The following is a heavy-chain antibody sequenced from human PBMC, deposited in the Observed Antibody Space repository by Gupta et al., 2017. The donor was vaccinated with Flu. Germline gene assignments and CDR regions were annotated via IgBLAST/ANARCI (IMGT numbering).Heavy chain of an antibody. CDR1: GDSNGTGAW. D-gene: IGHD6-25*01. Sequence: QVQLQESGPGLVKLSGTLSLTCAVSGDSNGTGAWWRWVRQPPGKGLEWIGEIYYKGDTNYNPSLKSRVTISVEGSKKQFSLRLNSVTAADTAVYYCARWVPATTTFDSWGQGTLVTVSS. CDR2: IYYKGDT. J-gene: IGHJ4*02. CDR3: ARWVPATTTFDS. V-gene: IGHV4-4*02.